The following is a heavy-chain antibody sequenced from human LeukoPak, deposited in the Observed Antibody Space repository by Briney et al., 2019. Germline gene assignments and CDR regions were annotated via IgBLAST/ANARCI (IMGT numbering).Heavy chain of an antibody. CDR3: ARGGYDYVWGSYRYNPLDY. V-gene: IGHV3-30*01. CDR1: GFTFNSYA. CDR2: IPYDGSNK. Sequence: GGSLRLSCAASGFTFNSYAMHWVRQAPGKGLEWVAVIPYDGSNKYYADSVKGRFTISRDNSKNTLYLQMNSLRAEDTAVYYCARGGYDYVWGSYRYNPLDYWGQGTLVTVSS. D-gene: IGHD3-16*02. J-gene: IGHJ4*02.